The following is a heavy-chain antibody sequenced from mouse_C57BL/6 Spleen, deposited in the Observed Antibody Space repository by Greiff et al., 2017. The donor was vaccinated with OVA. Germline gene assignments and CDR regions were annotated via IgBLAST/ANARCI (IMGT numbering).Heavy chain of an antibody. CDR2: IDPENGDT. CDR1: GFNIKDDY. J-gene: IGHJ2*01. V-gene: IGHV14-4*01. Sequence: VQLQQSGAELVRPGASVKLSCTASGFNIKDDYMHWVKQMPEQGLEWIGWIDPENGDTEYASKFQSKATITADTSSNTAYLQLSSLTSEYTAVYYCTRYDGNYWGQGTTLTVSS. CDR3: TRYDGNY. D-gene: IGHD2-1*01.